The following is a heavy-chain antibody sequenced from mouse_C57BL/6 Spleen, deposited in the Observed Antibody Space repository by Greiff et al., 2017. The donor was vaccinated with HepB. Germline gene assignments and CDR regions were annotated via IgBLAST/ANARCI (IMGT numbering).Heavy chain of an antibody. V-gene: IGHV5-16*01. CDR1: GFTFSDYY. CDR2: INYDGSST. Sequence: EVKLMESEGGLVQPGSSMKLSCTASGFTFSDYYMAWVRQVPEKGLEWVANINYDGSSTYYLDSLKSRFIISRDNAKNILYLQMSSLKSEDTATYYCARDHGSSWDYWGQGTTLTVSS. CDR3: ARDHGSSWDY. J-gene: IGHJ2*01. D-gene: IGHD1-1*01.